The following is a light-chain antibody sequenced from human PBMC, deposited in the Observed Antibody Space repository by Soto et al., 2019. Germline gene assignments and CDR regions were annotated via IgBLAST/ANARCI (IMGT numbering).Light chain of an antibody. CDR1: SGDIGSYNR. CDR3: SSYTNINTRAGV. V-gene: IGLV2-14*01. CDR2: EVT. Sequence: QSALTQPASVSGSPGQSITISCTGSSGDIGSYNRVSWYQQHPGKAPKLIIYEVTDRPSGVSNRFSCSKSGNTAALTISGLQAEDDAEYYCSSYTNINTRAGVFGTGTQLTVL. J-gene: IGLJ1*01.